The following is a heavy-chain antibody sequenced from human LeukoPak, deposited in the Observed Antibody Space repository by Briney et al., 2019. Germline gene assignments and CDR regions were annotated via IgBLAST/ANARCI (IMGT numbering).Heavy chain of an antibody. CDR3: ARDQVLGAPAAIRGYYYYGMDV. Sequence: GGSLRLSCAASGFTFSADSMSWVRQAPGEGLEWVPSIISSSYMYYADSVKGRFTISRDNAKNSLYLQMNSLRAEDTAVYYCARDQVLGAPAAIRGYYYYGMDVWGQGTTVTVSS. D-gene: IGHD2-2*02. V-gene: IGHV3-21*01. J-gene: IGHJ6*02. CDR2: IISSSYM. CDR1: GFTFSADS.